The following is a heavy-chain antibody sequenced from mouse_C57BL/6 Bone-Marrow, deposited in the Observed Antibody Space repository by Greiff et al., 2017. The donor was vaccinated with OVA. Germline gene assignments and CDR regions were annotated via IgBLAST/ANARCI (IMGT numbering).Heavy chain of an antibody. V-gene: IGHV1-74*01. Sequence: QVQLQQPGAELVKPGASVKVSCKASGYTFTSYWMHWVKQRPGQGLEWIGRIHPSDSDTNYNQKFKGKATLTVDKSSSTAYMQLSSLTSEDSAVYYCASNYGDWYFDVWGTGTTVTVFS. D-gene: IGHD2-1*01. CDR1: GYTFTSYW. CDR3: ASNYGDWYFDV. CDR2: IHPSDSDT. J-gene: IGHJ1*03.